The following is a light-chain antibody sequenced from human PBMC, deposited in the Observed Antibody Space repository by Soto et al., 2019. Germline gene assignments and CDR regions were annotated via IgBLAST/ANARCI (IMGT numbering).Light chain of an antibody. CDR2: NVY. CDR3: NSYTSSSTLV. CDR1: SSDVGGYNF. V-gene: IGLV2-14*03. J-gene: IGLJ2*01. Sequence: QPVLTQPASVSGSPGQSITISCTGTSSDVGGYNFVSWYQQHPGKAPKLMLYNVYDRPSGISHRFSGSRSGNTASLTISGLQAEDEAHYYCNSYTSSSTLVFGGGTKLTV.